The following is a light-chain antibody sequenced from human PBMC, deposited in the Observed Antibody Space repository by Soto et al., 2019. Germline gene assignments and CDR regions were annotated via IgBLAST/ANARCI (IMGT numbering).Light chain of an antibody. CDR1: SSDVGGYNY. J-gene: IGLJ2*01. CDR3: SSYTSSSTPPV. CDR2: DVS. V-gene: IGLV2-14*01. Sequence: QSALTQPASVSGSPGQSITISCTGTSSDVGGYNYVSWYQQHPGKAPKLMIYDVSNRPSGVSNRFSGSKSGNTASLTISGLQAEDEADDYCSSYTSSSTPPVFGGGTKVTVL.